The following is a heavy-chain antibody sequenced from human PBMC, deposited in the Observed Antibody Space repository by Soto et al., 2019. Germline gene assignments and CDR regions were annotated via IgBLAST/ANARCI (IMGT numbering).Heavy chain of an antibody. CDR3: AREGIEMALDFDY. D-gene: IGHD2-15*01. V-gene: IGHV1-2*02. CDR2: INPNGGGT. CDR1: GYTFTGYY. J-gene: IGHJ4*02. Sequence: QVQLVQSGAEVKKPGASVKVSCKASGYTFTGYYMHWVRQAPGQGLEWMGWINPNGGGTNYAQKFQGRVTMTRDTSISTAYMELSRLRSDDTAVYYCAREGIEMALDFDYWGQGTLVTVSS.